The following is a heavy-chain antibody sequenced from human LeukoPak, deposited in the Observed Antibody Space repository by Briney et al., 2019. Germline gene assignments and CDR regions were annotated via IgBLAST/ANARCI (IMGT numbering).Heavy chain of an antibody. J-gene: IGHJ3*02. D-gene: IGHD3-10*01. CDR3: AKGNYGSGSLYIGDAFDI. V-gene: IGHV3-53*01. CDR2: IYRGGDT. CDR1: GFTVSYNY. Sequence: GGSLRLSCAASGFTVSYNYMSWVRQTPGKGLEWVSSIYRGGDTYYTDSVRGRFTISRDNSDNPLYLQLDSLRAEDTALYYCAKGNYGSGSLYIGDAFDIWGQGTMVTVSS.